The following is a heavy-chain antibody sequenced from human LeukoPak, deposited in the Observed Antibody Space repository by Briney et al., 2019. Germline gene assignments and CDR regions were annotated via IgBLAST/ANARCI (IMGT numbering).Heavy chain of an antibody. CDR1: GGSISSYY. J-gene: IGHJ4*02. Sequence: PSETLSLTCTVSGGSISSYYWSWIRQPPGKGLEWIGYIYYSGSTNYNPSLKSRVTISVDTSKNQFSLKLSSVTAADTAVYYCARLNGYGGYRPNDYWGQGTLVTVSS. CDR2: IYYSGST. V-gene: IGHV4-59*08. CDR3: ARLNGYGGYRPNDY. D-gene: IGHD5-12*01.